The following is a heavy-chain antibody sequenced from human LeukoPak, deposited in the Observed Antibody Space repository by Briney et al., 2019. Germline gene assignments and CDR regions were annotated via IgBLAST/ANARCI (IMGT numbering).Heavy chain of an antibody. D-gene: IGHD3-10*01. CDR3: RITMVRGAPQHMDV. CDR1: GGSFSGFY. Sequence: SETLSTTFAVYGGSFSGFYWSWIRPPPGMGMTWIGKINHSGSTNYNPSLKNGATISVDTSKNQFSLKLSSVTAADTAVYYCRITMVRGAPQHMDVWGKGTTVTVSS. V-gene: IGHV4-34*01. J-gene: IGHJ6*03. CDR2: INHSGST.